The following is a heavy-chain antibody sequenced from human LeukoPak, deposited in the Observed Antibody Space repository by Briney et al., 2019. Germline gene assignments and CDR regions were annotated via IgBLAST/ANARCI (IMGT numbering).Heavy chain of an antibody. CDR2: IYSGGST. CDR3: ARIAVAGLNFDF. CDR1: EFTVSSNY. Sequence: GGSLRLSCAASEFTVSSNYMSWVRQAPGKGLEWVSVIYSGGSTYNADSAKGRFTISRDSSKNTLYLQMNSLRAEDTAVYYCARIAVAGLNFDFWGQGTLVTVSS. D-gene: IGHD6-19*01. V-gene: IGHV3-66*01. J-gene: IGHJ4*02.